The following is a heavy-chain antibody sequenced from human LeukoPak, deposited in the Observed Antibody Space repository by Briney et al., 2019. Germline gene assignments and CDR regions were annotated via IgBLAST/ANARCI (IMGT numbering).Heavy chain of an antibody. CDR2: ISGSGGST. Sequence: GGSLRLSCAASGFTFTSYGMSWVRQAPGKGLEWVSAISGSGGSTYYADSVKGRFTISRDDSKNTLYLQMNSLRAEDTAVYYCAKRSVAGTGYYFDCWGQGTLVTVSS. CDR1: GFTFTSYG. D-gene: IGHD6-19*01. CDR3: AKRSVAGTGYYFDC. J-gene: IGHJ4*02. V-gene: IGHV3-23*01.